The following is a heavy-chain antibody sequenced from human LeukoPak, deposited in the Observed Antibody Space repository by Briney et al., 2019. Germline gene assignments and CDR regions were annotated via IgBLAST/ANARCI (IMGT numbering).Heavy chain of an antibody. Sequence: GGSLRLSYAASGFTFSSCGMHWVRQAPGKGLEWVAVISYDGSNKYYADSVKGRYTMSRDNSKNTLYLQMNSLRAEDTAVYYCAKDLSYGDYGAFFDYWGQGTLVTVSS. D-gene: IGHD4-17*01. V-gene: IGHV3-30*18. CDR1: GFTFSSCG. CDR3: AKDLSYGDYGAFFDY. J-gene: IGHJ4*02. CDR2: ISYDGSNK.